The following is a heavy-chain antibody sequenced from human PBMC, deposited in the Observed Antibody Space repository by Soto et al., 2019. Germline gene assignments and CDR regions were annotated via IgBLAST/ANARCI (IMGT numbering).Heavy chain of an antibody. CDR3: ARHAGEPHFDY. J-gene: IGHJ4*02. Sequence: QVQLQESGPGLVKPSGALSLTCAVSGASIGSSYWWSWVRQPPGKGLEWIGKISHTGGTNYNPSLNSRVTISVDTSKNQFSLKLNSVTAADTAVYYCARHAGEPHFDYWGQGALVTVSS. CDR1: GASIGSSYW. V-gene: IGHV4-4*02. CDR2: ISHTGGT. D-gene: IGHD1-26*01.